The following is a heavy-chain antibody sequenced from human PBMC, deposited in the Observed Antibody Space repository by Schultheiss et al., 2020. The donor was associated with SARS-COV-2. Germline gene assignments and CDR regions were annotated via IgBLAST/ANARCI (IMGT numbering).Heavy chain of an antibody. D-gene: IGHD2-2*01. J-gene: IGHJ4*02. V-gene: IGHV3-48*01. CDR2: ISSSGSTI. CDR3: ARARLGYCSSTSCHEFDY. Sequence: GGSLRLSCAASGFTFSSYAMSWVRQAPGKGLEWVSYISSSGSTIYYADSVKGRFTISRDNSKNTLYLQMNSLRAEDTAVYYCARARLGYCSSTSCHEFDYWGQGTLVTVSS. CDR1: GFTFSSYA.